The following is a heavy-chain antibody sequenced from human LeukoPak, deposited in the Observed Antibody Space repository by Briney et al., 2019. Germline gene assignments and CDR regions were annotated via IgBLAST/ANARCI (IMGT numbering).Heavy chain of an antibody. J-gene: IGHJ4*02. Sequence: GGSLRLSCAASGFTSSDHHMDWVRQAPGKGLEWIGRSRSKPNSYTTEYAASVKGRFTISRDDSKNSLYLQMNSLRTEDTAVYYCATAGGYWGQGTLATVSA. CDR1: GFTSSDHH. D-gene: IGHD3-10*01. CDR2: SRSKPNSYTT. V-gene: IGHV3-72*01. CDR3: ATAGGY.